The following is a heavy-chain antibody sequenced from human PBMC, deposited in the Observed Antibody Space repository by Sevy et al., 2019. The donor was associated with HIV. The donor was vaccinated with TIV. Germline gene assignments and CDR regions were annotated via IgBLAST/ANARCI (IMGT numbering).Heavy chain of an antibody. CDR2: TYYRSKWYN. CDR1: GDSVSSNSAA. V-gene: IGHV6-1*01. D-gene: IGHD3-22*01. CDR3: TREVDYYDSSGYPYYFDY. Sequence: SQTLSLTCAISGDSVSSNSAAWNWIRQSPSRGLEWLGRTYYRSKWYNDYAVSVKSRITINPDTSKNQFSLQLNSVTPEDTAVYYCTREVDYYDSSGYPYYFDYWGQGTLVTVSS. J-gene: IGHJ4*02.